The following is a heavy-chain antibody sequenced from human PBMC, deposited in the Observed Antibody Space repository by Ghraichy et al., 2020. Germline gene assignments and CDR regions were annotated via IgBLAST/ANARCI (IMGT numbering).Heavy chain of an antibody. Sequence: GGSLRLSCAASGFTFSRYTMNWVRQAPGKGLEWVSSMSANSHYIYYANSLKGRLTISRDNARNLLFLHMSRLRAEDTAVYYCAREYASGLYDRRAYFDLWGRGTLVTVSS. CDR3: AREYASGLYDRRAYFDL. CDR1: GFTFSRYT. V-gene: IGHV3-21*06. CDR2: MSANSHYI. D-gene: IGHD6-19*01. J-gene: IGHJ2*01.